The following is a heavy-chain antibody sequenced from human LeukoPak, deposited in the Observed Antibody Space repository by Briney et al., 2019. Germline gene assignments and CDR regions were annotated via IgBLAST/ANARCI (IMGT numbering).Heavy chain of an antibody. CDR2: ISSSSSYI. J-gene: IGHJ4*02. CDR3: ARDSFGGSYEGGFDY. Sequence: GGSLRLSCAASGFTFSSYSMNWVRQAPGKGLEWVSSISSSSSYIYYADSVKGRFTISRDNAKNSLYLQMNSLRAEDTAVYYCARDSFGGSYEGGFDYWGQGTLVTVSS. V-gene: IGHV3-21*01. CDR1: GFTFSSYS. D-gene: IGHD1-26*01.